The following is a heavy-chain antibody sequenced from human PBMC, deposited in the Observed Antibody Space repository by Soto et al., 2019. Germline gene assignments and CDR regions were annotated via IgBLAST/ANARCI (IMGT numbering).Heavy chain of an antibody. D-gene: IGHD2-2*01. CDR3: ARRDASAFFSFDN. CDR1: GFTFDNNG. V-gene: IGHV3-23*01. CDR2: IGRGGDT. Sequence: VQVLESGGGLVQPGGSLRLSCAVSGFTFDNNGMTWVRQTPGRGLEWVSAIGRGGDTFYADSVKGRFAISRDNSMKTLSLQMNSLRAEDTAIYFCARRDASAFFSFDNWGQGTLVTVSS. J-gene: IGHJ4*02.